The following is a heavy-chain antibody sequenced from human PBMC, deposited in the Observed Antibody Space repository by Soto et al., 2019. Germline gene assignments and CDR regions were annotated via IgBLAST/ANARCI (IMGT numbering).Heavy chain of an antibody. CDR2: MNPSSGNA. V-gene: IGHV1-8*01. CDR3: VKGRFLVWLGEIDV. J-gene: IGHJ6*04. D-gene: IGHD3-3*01. Sequence: QVQLEQSGAEVKKPGASVKVSCKASGYTFTSYDINWVRQAPGQGLEWMGRMNPSSGNAGYAQRCPGRAIMTSDTTFSPAYMELTGLRTDVSAGYYCVKGRFLVWLGEIDVWGKGTTVTVSS. CDR1: GYTFTSYD.